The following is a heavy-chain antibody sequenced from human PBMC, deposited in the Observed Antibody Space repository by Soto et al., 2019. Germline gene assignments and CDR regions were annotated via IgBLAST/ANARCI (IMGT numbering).Heavy chain of an antibody. CDR2: ISAYNGNT. D-gene: IGHD5-18*01. CDR1: GYTFTSYG. V-gene: IGHV1-18*01. Sequence: ASVKVSCKASGYTFTSYGISWVRQAPGQGLEWMGWISAYNGNTNYAQKLQGRVTMTTDTSTSIAYMELRSLRSEDTAIYYCARMESFGSLNWFDPWGQGTLVTVSS. CDR3: ARMESFGSLNWFDP. J-gene: IGHJ5*02.